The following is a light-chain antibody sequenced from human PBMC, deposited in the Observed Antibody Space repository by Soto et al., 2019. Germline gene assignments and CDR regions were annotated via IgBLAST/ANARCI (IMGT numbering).Light chain of an antibody. CDR2: AAS. CDR3: QQSYSPPPIT. V-gene: IGKV1-39*01. Sequence: DIQLTQSPASLSASVGDRVTITCRASKTISNYLNWYQKQPGNAPQLLIYAASTLQRGVPSRFSGSGSGTDFTLTIDSLQPEDSATYYCQQSYSPPPITFGQGTRLEIK. CDR1: KTISNY. J-gene: IGKJ5*01.